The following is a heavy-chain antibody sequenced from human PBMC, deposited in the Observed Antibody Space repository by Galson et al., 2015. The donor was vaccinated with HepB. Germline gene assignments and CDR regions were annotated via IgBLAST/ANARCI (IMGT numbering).Heavy chain of an antibody. CDR1: GYPLTSYY. CDR2: INPSGGST. Sequence: SVKVSCKASGYPLTSYYMHWVRQAPGQGLEWMGIINPSGGSTTYAQRFRGRVTMTRDTSTSTVYMELSSLSSEDTAVYYCARDVGGHDFWSGPTPLGYWGQGTLVIVSS. CDR3: ARDVGGHDFWSGPTPLGY. V-gene: IGHV1-46*01. J-gene: IGHJ4*02. D-gene: IGHD3-3*01.